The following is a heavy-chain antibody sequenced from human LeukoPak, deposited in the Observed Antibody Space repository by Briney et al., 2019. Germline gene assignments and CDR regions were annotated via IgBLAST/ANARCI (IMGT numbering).Heavy chain of an antibody. V-gene: IGHV3-9*01. Sequence: GGSLRLSCATSGFPFSSSGMSWVRQAPGKGLEWVSGISWNSGFIDYADSVKGRFTISRDNAKNSLYLQINSLRAEDTALYYCAKDMRPGNSGWYAVDYWGQGTQVTVSS. J-gene: IGHJ4*02. CDR2: ISWNSGFI. CDR3: AKDMRPGNSGWYAVDY. D-gene: IGHD6-19*01. CDR1: GFPFSSSG.